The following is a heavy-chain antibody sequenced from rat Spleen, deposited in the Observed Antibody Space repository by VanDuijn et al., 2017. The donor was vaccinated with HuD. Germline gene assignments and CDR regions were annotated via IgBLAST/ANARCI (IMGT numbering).Heavy chain of an antibody. CDR3: STRDGGYPH. Sequence: EVQLVESGGGLVQPGRSLKLSCAASGFTFSDYGMDWGRQAPTKGLEWVATISYGDSSGHSSTYYRDSVKGRFTISRDNAKSSLYLQTDSLRSEDTATYYCSTRDGGYPHWGQGVMVTVSS. D-gene: IGHD1-11*01. V-gene: IGHV5-29*01. J-gene: IGHJ2*01. CDR1: GFTFSDYG. CDR2: ISYGDSSGHSST.